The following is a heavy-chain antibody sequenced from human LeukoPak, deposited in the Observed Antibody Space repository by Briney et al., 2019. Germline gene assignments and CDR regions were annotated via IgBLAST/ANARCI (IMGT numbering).Heavy chain of an antibody. J-gene: IGHJ5*02. V-gene: IGHV4-59*01. CDR2: IYYSGST. CDR1: GGSISSYY. Sequence: PSETLSLTCTVSGGSISSYYWSWIRQPPGKGLEWTGYIYYSGSTNYNPSLKSRVTISVDTSKNQFSLKLSSVTAADTAVYYCARGGSYYNNNWFDPWGQGTLVTVSS. D-gene: IGHD3-10*01. CDR3: ARGGSYYNNNWFDP.